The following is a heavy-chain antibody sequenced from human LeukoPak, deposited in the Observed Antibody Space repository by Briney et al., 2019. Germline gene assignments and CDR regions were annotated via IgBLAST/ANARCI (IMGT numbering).Heavy chain of an antibody. J-gene: IGHJ4*02. V-gene: IGHV3-23*01. CDR2: MSGDTLST. D-gene: IGHD1-1*01. Sequence: GGSLRLSCVASGFTFRDYAMSWVRQAPGKGLEWVSTMSGDTLSTWYADSVKGRFTITRDNSKNTVYLQMNSLTSDDTALYYCAKKWPTLGGTTVAFESWGQGTLVTVSS. CDR3: AKKWPTLGGTTVAFES. CDR1: GFTFRDYA.